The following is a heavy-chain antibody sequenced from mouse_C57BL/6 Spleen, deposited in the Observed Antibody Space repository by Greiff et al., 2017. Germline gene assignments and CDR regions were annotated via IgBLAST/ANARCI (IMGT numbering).Heavy chain of an antibody. V-gene: IGHV5-12*01. D-gene: IGHD6-5*01. CDR3: ARPLLYYYAMDY. CDR1: GFTFSDYY. J-gene: IGHJ4*01. Sequence: EVKLVESGGGLVQPGGSLKLPCAASGFTFSDYYMYWVRQTHEKRLEWVAYISNGGGSPYYPDTVKGRFTISRDNTKNTLYLQMSRLKSEDTAMYYCARPLLYYYAMDYWGQGTSVTVSS. CDR2: ISNGGGSP.